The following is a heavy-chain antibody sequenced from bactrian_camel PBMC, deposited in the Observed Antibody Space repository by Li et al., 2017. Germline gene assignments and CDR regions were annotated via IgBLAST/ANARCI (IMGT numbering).Heavy chain of an antibody. CDR3: AFGSRPGWCSLRLRGADFGH. Sequence: HVQLVESGGGSVQAGGSLRLSCAISGYRDSSNCMGWFRQAPGKEREGVANIYTEGSTYYADSVKGRFTISRGNGRNTLYLQMDDLKPEDTATYYCAFGSRPGWCSLRLRGADFGHWGQGTQVTVS. J-gene: IGHJ6*01. V-gene: IGHV3S53*01. CDR2: IYTEGST. D-gene: IGHD3*01. CDR1: GYRDSSNC.